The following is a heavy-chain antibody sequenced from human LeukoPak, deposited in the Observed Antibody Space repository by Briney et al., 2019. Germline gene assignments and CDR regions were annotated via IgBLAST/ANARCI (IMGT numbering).Heavy chain of an antibody. Sequence: ASVTVSCKASGYTFTSYGISWVRQAPGQGLEWMGWISAYNGNTNYAQKLQGRVTMTTDTSTSKAYMELRSLRSDDTAVYYCARDFTYYYDSSGLYYFDYWGQGTLVTVSS. CDR3: ARDFTYYYDSSGLYYFDY. CDR1: GYTFTSYG. V-gene: IGHV1-18*01. J-gene: IGHJ4*02. CDR2: ISAYNGNT. D-gene: IGHD3-22*01.